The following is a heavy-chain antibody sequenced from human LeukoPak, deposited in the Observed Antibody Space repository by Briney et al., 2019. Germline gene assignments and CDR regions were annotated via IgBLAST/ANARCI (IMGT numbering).Heavy chain of an antibody. CDR1: GFTFSSYG. Sequence: GGSLRLSCAASGFTFSSYGMHWVRQAPGKGLEWVAYIQYDGSNEQYADSVKGRFTISRDNSKNTLYLQINSLRAEDTAVYYCAKDHLPGIVVADRDYWGQGTLVTVSS. V-gene: IGHV3-30*02. J-gene: IGHJ4*02. CDR3: AKDHLPGIVVADRDY. D-gene: IGHD6-19*01. CDR2: IQYDGSNE.